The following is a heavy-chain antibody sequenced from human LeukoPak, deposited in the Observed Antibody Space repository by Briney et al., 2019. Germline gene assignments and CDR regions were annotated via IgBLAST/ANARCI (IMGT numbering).Heavy chain of an antibody. J-gene: IGHJ6*03. V-gene: IGHV4-39*01. CDR2: IYYSGST. Sequence: SETLSLTCTVSGGSISSSSYYWGWIRQPPGKGLAWIGSIYYSGSTYYNPSLKSRVTISVDTSKNQFSLKLSSVTAADTAVYYCAKETIVVVPAAILRYYYYYYMDVWGKGTTVTVSS. CDR1: GGSISSSSYY. D-gene: IGHD2-2*02. CDR3: AKETIVVVPAAILRYYYYYYMDV.